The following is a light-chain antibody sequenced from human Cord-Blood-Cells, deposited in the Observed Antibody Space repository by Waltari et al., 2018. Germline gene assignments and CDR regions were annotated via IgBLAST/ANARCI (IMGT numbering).Light chain of an antibody. Sequence: EVVLTQSPGTLSLSPGERASQRVSSSYLAWSQQKPGQAPRLLIYGASSRATGIPDRFSGSGSGTDFTLTISRLEPEDFAVYYGQQYGSSSCTFGQGTKVEIK. J-gene: IGKJ1*01. CDR2: GAS. CDR1: QRVSSSY. V-gene: IGKV3-20*01. CDR3: QQYGSSSCT.